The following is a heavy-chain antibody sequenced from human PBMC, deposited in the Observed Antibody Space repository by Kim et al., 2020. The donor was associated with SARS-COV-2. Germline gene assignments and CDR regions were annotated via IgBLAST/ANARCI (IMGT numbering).Heavy chain of an antibody. D-gene: IGHD6-25*01. CDR2: TYYRSKWFN. CDR3: ARAQSGTFDF. V-gene: IGHV6-1*01. CDR1: GDSVSSNSVT. J-gene: IGHJ4*02. Sequence: SQTLSLTCAISGDSVSSNSVTWSWVRQSPASGLEWLGRTYYRSKWFNDYAVSVTSRITINPDTSKNQFSLQLNSVTPEDTAVYYYARAQSGTFDFWGQGTLVTVSS.